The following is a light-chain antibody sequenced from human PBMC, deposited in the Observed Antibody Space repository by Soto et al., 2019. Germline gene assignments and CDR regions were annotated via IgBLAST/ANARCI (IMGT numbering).Light chain of an antibody. J-gene: IGLJ2*01. CDR3: SSYTSSSALV. CDR2: EVS. CDR1: YSDVGGYNY. Sequence: QSALTQPASVSGSPGQSITISCTGTYSDVGGYNYVSWYQQHPGKAPKLMIYEVSNRPSGVSNRFSASKSGNTASLTISGLQAEYEADYYCSSYTSSSALVFGGGTKLTVL. V-gene: IGLV2-14*01.